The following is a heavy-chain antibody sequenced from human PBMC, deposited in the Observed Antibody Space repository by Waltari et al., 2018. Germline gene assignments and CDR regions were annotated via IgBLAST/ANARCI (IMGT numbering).Heavy chain of an antibody. V-gene: IGHV5-51*01. CDR2: IYPSDSDT. CDR1: GYSVNTHW. D-gene: IGHD1-26*01. CDR3: ARRVRGKYNWFDP. J-gene: IGHJ5*02. Sequence: EVQLVQSGAEVKKSGESLKISCQGSGYSVNTHWIAWMRQMPGKGLEWMGFIYPSDSDTRYSPSFQGQVNISVDKSTNTAYLQWRSLKASDTAMYYCARRVRGKYNWFDPWGQGTQVTVSS.